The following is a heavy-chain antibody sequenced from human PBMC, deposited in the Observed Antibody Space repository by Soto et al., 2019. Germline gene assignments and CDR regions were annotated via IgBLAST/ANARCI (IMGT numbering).Heavy chain of an antibody. J-gene: IGHJ5*02. CDR3: ARTLRGNGNWFDP. D-gene: IGHD3-9*01. V-gene: IGHV3-53*01. CDR2: IYSDATT. CDR1: GFTVSSSY. Sequence: DVQLVESGGGLVQSGGSLRLSCAASGFTVSSSYMSWVRQAPGEGLEWVSIIYSDATTYYAASMKGRFTISRDNSRNTVNLEMNSLEAEDTAVYYCARTLRGNGNWFDPWGQGTLVTVSS.